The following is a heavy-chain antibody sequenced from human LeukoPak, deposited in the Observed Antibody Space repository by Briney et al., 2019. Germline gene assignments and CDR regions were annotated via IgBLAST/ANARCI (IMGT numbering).Heavy chain of an antibody. Sequence: GGSLRLSCAASGFTFSDYYMSWIRQAPGKGLEWVSCISSSGSTIYYADSVKGRFTISRDNAKNSLYLQMNSLRAEDTAVYYCARGRIAEASPIDYWGQGTLVTVSS. CDR2: ISSSGSTI. CDR3: ARGRIAEASPIDY. D-gene: IGHD6-13*01. J-gene: IGHJ4*02. CDR1: GFTFSDYY. V-gene: IGHV3-11*01.